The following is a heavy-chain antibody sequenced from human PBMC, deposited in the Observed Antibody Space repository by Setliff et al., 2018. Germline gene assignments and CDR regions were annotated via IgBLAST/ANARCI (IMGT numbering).Heavy chain of an antibody. J-gene: IGHJ4*02. CDR3: STKGVPGT. V-gene: IGHV3-11*01. CDR2: IYGGGGNGGRNT. Sequence: PGGSLRLSCATSGFTFSDYYMAWVRQAPGKGLQWVSGIYGGGGNGGRNTFYADSVKGRFTISRDDGKNSLYLQMNSLRAEDTAVYYCSTKGVPGTGGQGTRVTVSS. CDR1: GFTFSDYY. D-gene: IGHD1-1*01.